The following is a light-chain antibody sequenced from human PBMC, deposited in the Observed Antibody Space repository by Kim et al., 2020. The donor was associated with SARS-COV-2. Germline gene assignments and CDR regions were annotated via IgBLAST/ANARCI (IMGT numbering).Light chain of an antibody. Sequence: VTSPRAHTGPSIHVNYVPWSPERPGGVPPTVIYEADQRPSGVSDRFSRSIDNSANSAYLSISGLRAEDEADYYCQSYNRSSVLFGGGPQLTVL. CDR2: EAD. CDR3: QSYNRSSVL. CDR1: GPSIHVNY. J-gene: IGLJ2*01. V-gene: IGLV6-57*03.